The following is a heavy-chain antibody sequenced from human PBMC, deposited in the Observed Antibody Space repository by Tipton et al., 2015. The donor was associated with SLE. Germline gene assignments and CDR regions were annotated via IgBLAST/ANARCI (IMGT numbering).Heavy chain of an antibody. Sequence: SLRLSCAASGFTFTKFALHWVRQAPGKGLEWVAIVWHDGSEVHYADSVKGRVTISRDDSNNTLYLHMNSLRVEDTAVYFCAKSGDYSENSGYFDYWGQGTLVTVSS. J-gene: IGHJ4*02. CDR1: GFTFTKFA. CDR2: VWHDGSEV. V-gene: IGHV3-30*02. CDR3: AKSGDYSENSGYFDY. D-gene: IGHD3-22*01.